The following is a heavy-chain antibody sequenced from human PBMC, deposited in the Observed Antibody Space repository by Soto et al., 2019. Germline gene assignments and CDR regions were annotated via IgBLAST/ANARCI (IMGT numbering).Heavy chain of an antibody. J-gene: IGHJ6*03. CDR2: INAGNGNT. V-gene: IGHV1-3*01. D-gene: IGHD6-19*01. Sequence: ASVKVSCKASGYTFTSYAMHWVRQAPGQRLEWMGWINAGNGNTKYSQKFQGRVTITRDTSASTAYMELSSLRSEDTAVYYCARDKLHSSGWTTREYYYYYMDVWGKGTTVTVSS. CDR1: GYTFTSYA. CDR3: ARDKLHSSGWTTREYYYYYMDV.